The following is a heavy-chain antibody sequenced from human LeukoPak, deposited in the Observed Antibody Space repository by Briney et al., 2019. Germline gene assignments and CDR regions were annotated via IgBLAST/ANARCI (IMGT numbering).Heavy chain of an antibody. Sequence: GGSLRLSCAASGFTFTSYWMHWVRQAPGKGLVWASRVNSDGSSTTYADSVKGRFTISRDNAKNTLYLQMNSLRAEDTAVYYCARGRYYGMDVWGQGTTATVSS. V-gene: IGHV3-74*01. CDR2: VNSDGSST. CDR3: ARGRYYGMDV. J-gene: IGHJ6*02. CDR1: GFTFTSYW.